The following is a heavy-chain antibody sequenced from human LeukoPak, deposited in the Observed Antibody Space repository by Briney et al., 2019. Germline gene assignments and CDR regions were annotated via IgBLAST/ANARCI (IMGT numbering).Heavy chain of an antibody. J-gene: IGHJ6*02. CDR1: GFTFSSYA. V-gene: IGHV3-30-3*01. Sequence: GGSLRLSCAASGFTFSSYAMHWVRQAPGKGLEWVAVISYDGSNKYYADSVKGRFTISRDNSKNTLYLQMNSLRAEDTAVYYCARGLLWFGELFPYYYYGMDVWGQGTTVTVSS. D-gene: IGHD3-10*01. CDR3: ARGLLWFGELFPYYYYGMDV. CDR2: ISYDGSNK.